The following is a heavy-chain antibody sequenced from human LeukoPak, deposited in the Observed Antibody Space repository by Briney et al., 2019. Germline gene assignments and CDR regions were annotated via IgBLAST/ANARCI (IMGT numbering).Heavy chain of an antibody. CDR2: IYTSGST. V-gene: IGHV4-61*02. CDR3: AREGSATARPFVSNDY. Sequence: SETLSLTCTVSGGSISSGSYYWSWIRQPAGKGLEWIGRIYTSGSTNYNPSLKSRVTISVDTSKNQFSLKVRSVTAADTAVYYCAREGSATARPFVSNDYWGQGTLVTVSS. CDR1: GGSISSGSYY. J-gene: IGHJ4*02. D-gene: IGHD6-6*01.